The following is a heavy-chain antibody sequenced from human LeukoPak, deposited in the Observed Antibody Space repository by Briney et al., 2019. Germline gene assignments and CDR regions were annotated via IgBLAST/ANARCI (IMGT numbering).Heavy chain of an antibody. Sequence: SLRLSCAASGFTFDDYAMHWVRQAPGKGLEWVSGISWNSGSIGYADSMKGRFTISRDNAKNSLYLQMNSLRVEDTAVYYCARDTNSGSSDYYYGLDVWGQGTTVTVSS. V-gene: IGHV3-9*01. J-gene: IGHJ6*02. CDR2: ISWNSGSI. D-gene: IGHD1-26*01. CDR3: ARDTNSGSSDYYYGLDV. CDR1: GFTFDDYA.